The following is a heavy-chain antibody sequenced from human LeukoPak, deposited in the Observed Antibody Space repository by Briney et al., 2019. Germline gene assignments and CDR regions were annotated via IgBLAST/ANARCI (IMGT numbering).Heavy chain of an antibody. CDR3: AKDWVGGSGYYYRPPSFDY. J-gene: IGHJ4*02. CDR2: ISGSGGST. Sequence: GGSLRLSCAASGFTFSSYAMSWVRQAPGKGLEWVSAISGSGGSTYYADSVKGRFTISRDNSKNTLYLQMNSLRAEDTAVYHCAKDWVGGSGYYYRPPSFDYWGQGTLVTVSS. V-gene: IGHV3-23*01. CDR1: GFTFSSYA. D-gene: IGHD3-22*01.